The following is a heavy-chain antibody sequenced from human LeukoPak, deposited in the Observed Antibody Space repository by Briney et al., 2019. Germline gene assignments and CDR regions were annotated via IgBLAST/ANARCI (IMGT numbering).Heavy chain of an antibody. V-gene: IGHV4-4*02. Sequence: SETLSLTCTVSGGSISSSNWWSWVRQPPGKGLEWIGEIYHSGSTNYNSSLKSRVTISVDKSKNQFSLKLSSVTAADTAVYYCARRAVVGATVLNYYYYYMDVWGKGTTVTVSS. J-gene: IGHJ6*03. D-gene: IGHD1-26*01. CDR2: IYHSGST. CDR3: ARRAVVGATVLNYYYYYMDV. CDR1: GGSISSSNW.